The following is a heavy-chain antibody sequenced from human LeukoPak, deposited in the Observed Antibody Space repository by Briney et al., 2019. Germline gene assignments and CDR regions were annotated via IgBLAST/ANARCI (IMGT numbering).Heavy chain of an antibody. V-gene: IGHV1-69*05. D-gene: IGHD3-22*01. Sequence: SVKVSCKASGGTFSSSAFAWVRQAPGQGLEWMGGIIPFFGTSTYAQKLQDRVTITTDESTNTAYVELSSLRSEDTAIYYCARVGGYYDSSGCLDYWGQGTLVTVSS. CDR3: ARVGGYYDSSGCLDY. CDR2: IIPFFGTS. J-gene: IGHJ4*02. CDR1: GGTFSSSA.